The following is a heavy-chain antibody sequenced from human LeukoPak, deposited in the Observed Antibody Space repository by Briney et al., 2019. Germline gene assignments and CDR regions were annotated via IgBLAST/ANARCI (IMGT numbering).Heavy chain of an antibody. Sequence: GGSLRLSCAASGFTVSSNCMSWVRQAPGKGLEWVSVIYSGGSTYYADSVKGRFTISRDNSKNTLYLQMNSLRAEDTAVYYCARAWGYDPNNWFDPWGQGTLVTVSS. V-gene: IGHV3-53*01. CDR2: IYSGGST. J-gene: IGHJ5*02. CDR1: GFTVSSNC. CDR3: ARAWGYDPNNWFDP. D-gene: IGHD5-12*01.